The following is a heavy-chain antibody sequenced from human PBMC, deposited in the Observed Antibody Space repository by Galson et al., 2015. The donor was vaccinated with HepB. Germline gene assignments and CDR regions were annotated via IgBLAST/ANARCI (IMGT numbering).Heavy chain of an antibody. CDR3: AALGGTYYMDV. Sequence: SLRLSCAVSGFTFNSFWIHWVRQVPGKGLVWVSGIDNGKSRTTYADSVKGRFTISRDNAKNTVSLQMRSLRAGDTAVYFCAALGGTYYMDVWGQGTTVTVSS. CDR1: GFTFNSFW. CDR2: IDNGKSRT. V-gene: IGHV3-74*03. J-gene: IGHJ6*02. D-gene: IGHD1-26*01.